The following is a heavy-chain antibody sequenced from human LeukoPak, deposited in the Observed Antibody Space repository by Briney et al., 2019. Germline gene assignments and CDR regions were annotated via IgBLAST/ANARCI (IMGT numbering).Heavy chain of an antibody. J-gene: IGHJ4*02. V-gene: IGHV4-59*01. D-gene: IGHD3-10*01. CDR2: IYYSGST. Sequence: SETLSLTCTVSGGSISSYYWSWIRQPPGKGLEWIGYIYYSGSTNYNPSLKSRVTISVDTSKNQFSLKLSAVTAADTAGYYCARGYGSGSYDYWGQGTLVTVSS. CDR3: ARGYGSGSYDY. CDR1: GGSISSYY.